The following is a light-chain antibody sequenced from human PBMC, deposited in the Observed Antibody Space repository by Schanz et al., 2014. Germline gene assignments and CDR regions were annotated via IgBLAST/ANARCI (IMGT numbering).Light chain of an antibody. CDR2: GAS. Sequence: EIVLTQSPGTLSLSPGERATVSCRASQSVTSSYLAWYQQRPGQAPRLLIYGASNRATGIPDRFSGSESGTDFTLTITRLEPEDFAVYYCQQYSSSPITFGQGTRLDI. J-gene: IGKJ5*01. CDR1: QSVTSSY. CDR3: QQYSSSPIT. V-gene: IGKV3-20*01.